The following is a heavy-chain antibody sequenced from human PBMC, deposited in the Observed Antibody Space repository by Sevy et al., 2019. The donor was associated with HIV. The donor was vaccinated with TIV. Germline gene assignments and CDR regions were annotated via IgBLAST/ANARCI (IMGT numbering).Heavy chain of an antibody. V-gene: IGHV3-53*01. D-gene: IGHD2-15*01. CDR2: MYSGGSP. Sequence: GGSLRLSCAASGFSISNNYTAWVRQAPGKGLEWVSVMYSGGSPYYADSVKGRFALSRDMSKNTVYLQMNSLRAEDTAVYYSARGYCGGGSCTEFDPWGQGTLVTVSS. J-gene: IGHJ5*02. CDR1: GFSISNNY. CDR3: ARGYCGGGSCTEFDP.